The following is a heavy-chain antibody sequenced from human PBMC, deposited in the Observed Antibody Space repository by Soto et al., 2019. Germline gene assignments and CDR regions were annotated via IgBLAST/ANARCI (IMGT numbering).Heavy chain of an antibody. CDR3: AREEGYCNGGPCYRGAFDF. V-gene: IGHV3-21*01. J-gene: IGHJ3*01. Sequence: SVRGRFTISRDNPKNSVYLQMNSLREEDTAVYFCAREEGYCNGGPCYRGAFDFWGQGTIVTVS. D-gene: IGHD2-15*01.